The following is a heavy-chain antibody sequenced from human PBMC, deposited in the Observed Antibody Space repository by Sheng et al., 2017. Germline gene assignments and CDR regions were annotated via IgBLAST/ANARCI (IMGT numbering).Heavy chain of an antibody. J-gene: IGHJ4*02. CDR2: ISAYNGNT. Sequence: PGQGLEWMGWISAYNGNTNYAQKLQGRVTMTTDTSTSTAYMELRSLRSDDTAVYYCAREPNCSGGSCPPPFFDYWGQGTLVTVSS. V-gene: IGHV1-18*01. D-gene: IGHD2-15*01. CDR3: AREPNCSGGSCPPPFFDY.